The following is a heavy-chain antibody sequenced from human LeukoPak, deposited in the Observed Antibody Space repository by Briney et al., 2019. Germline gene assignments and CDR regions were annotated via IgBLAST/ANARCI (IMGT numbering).Heavy chain of an antibody. V-gene: IGHV4-34*01. J-gene: IGHJ4*02. CDR2: INHSGST. CDR3: ARGPIVVVPAAFDY. Sequence: SEPLSLTCAVYGGSFSGYYWSWIRQPPGKGLEWIGEINHSGSTNYNPSLKSRVTISVDTSKNQFSLKLSSVTAADTAVYYCARGPIVVVPAAFDYWGQGTLVTVSS. CDR1: GGSFSGYY. D-gene: IGHD2-2*01.